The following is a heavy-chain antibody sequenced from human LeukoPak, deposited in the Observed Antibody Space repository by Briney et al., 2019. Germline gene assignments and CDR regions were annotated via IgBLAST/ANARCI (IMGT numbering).Heavy chain of an antibody. CDR2: INHSGST. Sequence: SETLSLTCDVYGGSFSGYYWSWIRQPPEKGLEWIGEINHSGSTNYNPSLKSRVTISVDTSKNQFSLKLSSVTAADTAVYFCARDLRYSYGYVYYYYMDVWGKGTTVTVSS. V-gene: IGHV4-34*01. CDR3: ARDLRYSYGYVYYYYMDV. CDR1: GGSFSGYY. J-gene: IGHJ6*03. D-gene: IGHD5-18*01.